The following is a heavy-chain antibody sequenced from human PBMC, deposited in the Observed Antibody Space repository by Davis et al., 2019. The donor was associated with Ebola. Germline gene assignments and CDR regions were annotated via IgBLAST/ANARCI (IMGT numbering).Heavy chain of an antibody. V-gene: IGHV3-7*01. CDR2: IKQDGSEK. D-gene: IGHD3-16*02. Sequence: GGSLRLSCAASGFTFSSYWMSWVRQAPGKGLEWVANIKQDGSEKYYVDSVKGRFTISRDNAKNSLYLQMNSLRAEDTAVYYCARVCHLYYDYIWGSYRPNWFDPWGQGTLVTVSS. CDR1: GFTFSSYW. J-gene: IGHJ5*02. CDR3: ARVCHLYYDYIWGSYRPNWFDP.